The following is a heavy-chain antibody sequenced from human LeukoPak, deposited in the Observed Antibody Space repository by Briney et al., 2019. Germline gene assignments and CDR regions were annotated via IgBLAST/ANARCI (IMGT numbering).Heavy chain of an antibody. CDR2: ISSGSSTI. D-gene: IGHD3-10*01. Sequence: PGGSLRLSCAASGFTFSGYSMNWVRQAPGKGLEWVSYISSGSSTIHNADSVKGRFTVSRDNAKSSLYLQMNSLRGDDTAVYYCARVSIFAGSGYDYWGQGTLVTVSS. CDR1: GFTFSGYS. J-gene: IGHJ4*02. V-gene: IGHV3-48*01. CDR3: ARVSIFAGSGYDY.